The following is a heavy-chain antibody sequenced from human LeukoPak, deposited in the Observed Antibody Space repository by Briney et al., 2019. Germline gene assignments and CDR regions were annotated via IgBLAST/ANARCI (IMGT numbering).Heavy chain of an antibody. CDR2: IYYSGST. CDR3: ARKYSYGSWFDP. D-gene: IGHD5-18*01. J-gene: IGHJ5*02. V-gene: IGHV4-39*01. CDR1: GGSISSYY. Sequence: SETLSLTCTVSGGSISSYYWGWIRQPPGKGLEWIGSIYYSGSTYYNPSLKSRVTISVDTSKNQFSLKLSSVTAADTAVYYCARKYSYGSWFDPWGQGTLVTVSS.